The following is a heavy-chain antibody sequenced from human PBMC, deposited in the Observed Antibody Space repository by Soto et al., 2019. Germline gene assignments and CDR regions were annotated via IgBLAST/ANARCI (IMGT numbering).Heavy chain of an antibody. D-gene: IGHD2-15*01. J-gene: IGHJ6*02. V-gene: IGHV3-21*01. CDR3: SRYPGGPTYYYYYYGMDV. Sequence: GSLSLSCAASGFTFSSYSMNWVRQAPGKGLEWVSSISSSSSYIYYADSVKGRFTISRDNAKNSLYLQMNSLRAEGTAVYYCSRYPGGPTYYYYYYGMDVWGQGTTVTVSS. CDR1: GFTFSSYS. CDR2: ISSSSSYI.